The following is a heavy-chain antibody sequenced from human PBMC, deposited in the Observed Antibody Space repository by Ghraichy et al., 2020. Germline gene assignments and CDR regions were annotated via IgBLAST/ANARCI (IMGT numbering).Heavy chain of an antibody. CDR1: GFTFSNYC. CDR2: ISSYGSST. V-gene: IGHV3-74*01. Sequence: GGSLRLSCAASGFTFSNYCMHWVRQAPGKGLVWVSRISSYGSSTHYADSVKGRFTISRDNAKSTLYLQMNSLRAEDMAVYYCARELCSGGRCCLGTGGYHRGYWGQGTLVAVS. J-gene: IGHJ4*02. CDR3: ARELCSGGRCCLGTGGYHRGY. D-gene: IGHD2-15*01.